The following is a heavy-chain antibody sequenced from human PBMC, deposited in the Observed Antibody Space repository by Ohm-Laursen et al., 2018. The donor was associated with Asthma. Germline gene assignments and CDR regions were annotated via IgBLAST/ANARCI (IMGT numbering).Heavy chain of an antibody. CDR2: IYYSGST. J-gene: IGHJ3*02. CDR3: ARGKYYYDSSGYDI. V-gene: IGHV4-30-4*01. CDR1: GGSISSGDYY. Sequence: SQTLSLTCTVSGGSISSGDYYWSWIRQPPGKGLEWIGYIYYSGSTYYNPSLKSRVTISVDTSKNQFSLKLSSVTAADTAAYYCARGKYYYDSSGYDIWGQGTMVTGSS. D-gene: IGHD3-22*01.